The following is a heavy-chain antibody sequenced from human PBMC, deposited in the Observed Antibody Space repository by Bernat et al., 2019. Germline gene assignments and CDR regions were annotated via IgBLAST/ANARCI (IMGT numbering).Heavy chain of an antibody. D-gene: IGHD5-12*01. CDR2: MNQDGSEQ. Sequence: EVQLVESGGGLVQPGGSLRLSCAASGFTFSTFWMTWVRQAPGMGLEWVANMNQDGSEQYYVDSVKGRFTISRDNAKNSLYLQMNSLRAEDTAVYYCARGGYSGYIIYWGQGTLVTVSS. V-gene: IGHV3-7*03. CDR3: ARGGYSGYIIY. CDR1: GFTFSTFW. J-gene: IGHJ4*02.